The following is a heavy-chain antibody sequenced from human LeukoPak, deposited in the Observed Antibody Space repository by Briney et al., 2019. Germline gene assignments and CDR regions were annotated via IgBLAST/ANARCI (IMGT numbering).Heavy chain of an antibody. CDR2: INHSGST. Sequence: TSETLSLTCAVYGGSFSDYYWSWIRQPPGKGLEWIGEINHSGSTNYNPSLKSRVTISVDTSKNQFSLKLSSVTAADTAVYYCARGYRVPAASNWFDPWGQGTLVTVSS. CDR1: GGSFSDYY. V-gene: IGHV4-34*01. D-gene: IGHD2-2*01. J-gene: IGHJ5*02. CDR3: ARGYRVPAASNWFDP.